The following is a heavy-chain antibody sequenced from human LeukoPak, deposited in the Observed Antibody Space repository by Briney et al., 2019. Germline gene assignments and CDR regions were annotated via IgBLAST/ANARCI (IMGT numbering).Heavy chain of an antibody. D-gene: IGHD3-22*01. CDR3: AKGAHYYDSSGYYSQLDY. Sequence: GGSLRLSCAASGFTFDDYAMHWVRQAPGKGLEWVSGISWNSGSIGYADSVKGRFTISRDNAKNSLYLQMNSLGAEDTALYYCAKGAHYYDSSGYYSQLDYWGQGTLVTVSS. CDR2: ISWNSGSI. V-gene: IGHV3-9*01. CDR1: GFTFDDYA. J-gene: IGHJ4*02.